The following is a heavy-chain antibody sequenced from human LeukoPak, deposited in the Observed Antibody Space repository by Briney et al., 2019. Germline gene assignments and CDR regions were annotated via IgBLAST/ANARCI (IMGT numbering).Heavy chain of an antibody. CDR1: GFTFSSYA. CDR2: ISGSGGST. CDR3: AKNSYYDFWSNGMDV. Sequence: GSLRLSCAASGFTFSSYAMSWVRQAPGKGLEWVSAISGSGGSTYYADSVKGRFTISRDNSKNTLYLQMNSLRVEDTAVYYCAKNSYYDFWSNGMDVWGQGTTVTVSS. D-gene: IGHD3-3*01. V-gene: IGHV3-23*01. J-gene: IGHJ6*02.